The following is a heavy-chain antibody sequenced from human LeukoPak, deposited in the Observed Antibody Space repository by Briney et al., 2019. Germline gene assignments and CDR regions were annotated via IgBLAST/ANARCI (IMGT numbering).Heavy chain of an antibody. J-gene: IGHJ6*04. V-gene: IGHV3-15*01. CDR3: TTGPLLWFGESYYGMDV. Sequence: GGSLRLSCAASGFTFSNAWMSWVRQAPGKGLGWVGRIKSKTDGGTTDYAAPVKGRFTISRDDSKNTLYLQMHSLKTEDTAVYYCTTGPLLWFGESYYGMDVWGKGTTVTVSS. CDR2: IKSKTDGGTT. D-gene: IGHD3-10*01. CDR1: GFTFSNAW.